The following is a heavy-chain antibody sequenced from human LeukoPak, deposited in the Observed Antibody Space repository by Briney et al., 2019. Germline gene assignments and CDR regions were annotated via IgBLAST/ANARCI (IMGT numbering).Heavy chain of an antibody. CDR3: ARDSTYDYVWGSYRPAPYNWFDP. D-gene: IGHD3-16*02. CDR1: GYTFTNYG. CDR2: ISGYNGYT. J-gene: IGHJ5*02. V-gene: IGHV1-18*01. Sequence: GASVKVSCKTSGYTFTNYGISWVRQAPGQGLEWMGWISGYNGYTNYAQKLQGRVTMTTDTSTSTAYMELRSLRSDDTAVYYCARDSTYDYVWGSYRPAPYNWFDPWGQGTLVTVSS.